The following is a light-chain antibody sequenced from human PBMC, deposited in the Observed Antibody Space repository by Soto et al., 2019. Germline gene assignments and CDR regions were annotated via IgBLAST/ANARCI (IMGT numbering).Light chain of an antibody. J-gene: IGLJ1*01. CDR1: SNDIGVYDY. CDR3: TSYTNTKTYG. CDR2: EVS. V-gene: IGLV2-14*01. Sequence: QSVLTQPASVSASPGQSITISCTGTSNDIGVYDYVSWYQQHPVQAPKVIIYEVSNRPSGVSSRFSGSKSGNTASLTISGLQAEDEGDYYCTSYTNTKTYGYATGPKVTV.